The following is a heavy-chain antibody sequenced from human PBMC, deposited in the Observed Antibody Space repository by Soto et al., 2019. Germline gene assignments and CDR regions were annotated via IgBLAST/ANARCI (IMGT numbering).Heavy chain of an antibody. CDR3: AREASVLIPAAQPSRFDS. V-gene: IGHV1-18*01. CDR1: GYSFMKYG. Sequence: WASVKVSCKGIGYSFMKYGINWVRQAPGQGLEWVGWISPYSGYTHSAQKFHGRLTLTTDTAASTAYMELRILRSADTALYYCAREASVLIPAAQPSRFDSWGQGTLVTVSS. D-gene: IGHD2-2*01. J-gene: IGHJ4*02. CDR2: ISPYSGYT.